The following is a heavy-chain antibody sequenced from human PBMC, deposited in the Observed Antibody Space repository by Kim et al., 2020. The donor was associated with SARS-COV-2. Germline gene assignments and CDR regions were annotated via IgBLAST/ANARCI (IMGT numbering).Heavy chain of an antibody. CDR3: AATRAYYYDSSGYRAHFDY. Sequence: SETLSLTCTVSGGSISSSSYYWGWIRQPPGKGLEWIGSIYYSGSTYYNPSLKSRVTISVDTSKNQFSLKLSSVTAADTAVYYCAATRAYYYDSSGYRAHFDYWGQGTLVTVSS. CDR2: IYYSGST. D-gene: IGHD3-22*01. CDR1: GGSISSSSYY. V-gene: IGHV4-39*01. J-gene: IGHJ4*02.